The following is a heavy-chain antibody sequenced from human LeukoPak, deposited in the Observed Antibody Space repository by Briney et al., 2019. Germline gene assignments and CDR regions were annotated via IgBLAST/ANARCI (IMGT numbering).Heavy chain of an antibody. CDR1: GYTFTSCY. J-gene: IGHJ6*03. CDR2: MNPSGGST. V-gene: IGHV1-46*01. D-gene: IGHD3-10*01. Sequence: ASVKVSCKASGYTFTSCYIHWVRQAPGQGLEWMGLMNPSGGSTNYAQKFQGRVTMTRDTSTSTVYMELSSLRSEDTAVYYCARGPSITMIRGGQWYYYMDVWGKGTTVTISS. CDR3: ARGPSITMIRGGQWYYYMDV.